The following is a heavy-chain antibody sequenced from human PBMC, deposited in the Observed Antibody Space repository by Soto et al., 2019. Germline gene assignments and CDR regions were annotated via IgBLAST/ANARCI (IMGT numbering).Heavy chain of an antibody. V-gene: IGHV1-3*01. D-gene: IGHD6-13*01. Sequence: ASVKVSCKASGYTFSRYAIHWVRQAPGQRLEWMGWINAGNGNTKYSQKSEGRVTLTTDTSANTVYMELSSLRFEDTALYYCARDQQFRNWFDSWGQGTLVTVSS. CDR3: ARDQQFRNWFDS. CDR1: GYTFSRYA. CDR2: INAGNGNT. J-gene: IGHJ5*01.